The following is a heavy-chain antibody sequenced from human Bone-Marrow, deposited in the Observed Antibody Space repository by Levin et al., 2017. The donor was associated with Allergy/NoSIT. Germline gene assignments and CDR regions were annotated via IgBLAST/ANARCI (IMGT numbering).Heavy chain of an antibody. Sequence: ETLSLTCAASGFTFSNYWMSWVRQAPGKGLEWVATINQDGTEKYYVDSVKGRFTISRDNAKNSLYVQMNSLRAEDTAVYYCAENGGSFNWGQGTLVTVSS. CDR2: INQDGTEK. CDR3: AENGGSFN. J-gene: IGHJ4*02. D-gene: IGHD2-15*01. CDR1: GFTFSNYW. V-gene: IGHV3-7*01.